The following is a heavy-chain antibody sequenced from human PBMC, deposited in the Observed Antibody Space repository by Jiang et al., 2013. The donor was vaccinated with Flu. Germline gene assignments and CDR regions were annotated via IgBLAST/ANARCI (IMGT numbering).Heavy chain of an antibody. Sequence: SGAEVKKPGASVKVSCKASGYTFTSYDINWVRQATGQGLEWMGWMNPNSGNTGYAQKFQGRVTMTRNTSISTAYMELSSLRSEDTAVYYCARNYYDSSGYINRDAFDIWGQGTMVTVSS. CDR3: ARNYYDSSGYINRDAFDI. J-gene: IGHJ3*02. V-gene: IGHV1-8*01. CDR2: MNPNSGNT. D-gene: IGHD3-22*01. CDR1: GYTFTSYD.